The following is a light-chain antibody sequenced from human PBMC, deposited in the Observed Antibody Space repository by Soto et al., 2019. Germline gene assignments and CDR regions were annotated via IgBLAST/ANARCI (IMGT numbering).Light chain of an antibody. V-gene: IGKV3-11*01. CDR2: DAS. CDR3: HQRSNWPAT. J-gene: IGKJ3*01. Sequence: EIVLTQSPATLSLSPGERAILSCRASQSVSTYLAWYQQRPGQAPRLLIYDASNRAPGIPARFGGSGSGTDFTLTINSLEPEDFAVYYCHQRSNWPATFGPGTKVDIK. CDR1: QSVSTY.